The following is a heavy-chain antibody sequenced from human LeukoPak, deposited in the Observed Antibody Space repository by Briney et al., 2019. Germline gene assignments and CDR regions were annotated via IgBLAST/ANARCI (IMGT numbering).Heavy chain of an antibody. CDR2: ISYDGSNR. D-gene: IGHD3-22*01. V-gene: IGHV3-30*18. Sequence: PGRSLRLSCAASGFTFSSYGMHWVRQAPGKGLEWVAVISYDGSNRYYADSVKGRFTISRDNSKNTLYLQMNSLRAEDTAVYYCAKDHQYDSSGPIDYWGQGTLVTVSS. CDR3: AKDHQYDSSGPIDY. CDR1: GFTFSSYG. J-gene: IGHJ4*02.